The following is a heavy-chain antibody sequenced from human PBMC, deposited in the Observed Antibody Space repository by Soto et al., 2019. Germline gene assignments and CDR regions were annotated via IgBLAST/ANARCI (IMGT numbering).Heavy chain of an antibody. Sequence: QVQLVQSGAEVKKPGSSVKVSCKPSGGSFSSHAVSWVRQAPGQGLEWVGGIVPIFGTKNYAEKFQCRVTITADKSTSTVYMDLSSLKSEDTAVYFCARDRRDQTIFGMVGYFDLWGRGTLVSVSS. V-gene: IGHV1-69*06. CDR2: IVPIFGTK. D-gene: IGHD3-3*01. J-gene: IGHJ2*01. CDR3: ARDRRDQTIFGMVGYFDL. CDR1: GGSFSSHA.